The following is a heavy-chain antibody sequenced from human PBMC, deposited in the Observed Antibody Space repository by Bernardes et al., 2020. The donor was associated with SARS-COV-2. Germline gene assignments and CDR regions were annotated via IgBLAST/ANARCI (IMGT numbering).Heavy chain of an antibody. Sequence: ASVKVSCKASGYTFTAYYIPWVRQAPGQGLEWMGWITPTSGDTTYAQKFQGRVTMTKDTSISTAYMDLSRLRSDDTAFYYCARELLQSHYYDTSSFGPDYWGQGTLITVSS. V-gene: IGHV1-2*02. D-gene: IGHD3-22*01. CDR3: ARELLQSHYYDTSSFGPDY. CDR1: GYTFTAYY. J-gene: IGHJ4*02. CDR2: ITPTSGDT.